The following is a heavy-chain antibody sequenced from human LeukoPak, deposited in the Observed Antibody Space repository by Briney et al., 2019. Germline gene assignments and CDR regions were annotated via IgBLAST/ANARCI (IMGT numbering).Heavy chain of an antibody. V-gene: IGHV4-59*01. D-gene: IGHD4-11*01. Sequence: SETLSLTCTVSGVTISNYYRSWIRQPPGKGLEWIWYIYYSGSSNYNPSLKSRRTTSLDTSNNQFSLKLISVPVADTAVYYCARALRTFDYTSYYYGMDVWGQGTTVTVSS. CDR2: IYYSGSS. CDR1: GVTISNYY. CDR3: ARALRTFDYTSYYYGMDV. J-gene: IGHJ6*02.